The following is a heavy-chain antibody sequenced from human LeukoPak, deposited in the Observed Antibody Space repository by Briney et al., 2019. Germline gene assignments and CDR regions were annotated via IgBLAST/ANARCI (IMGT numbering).Heavy chain of an antibody. CDR1: GYSFTDFW. CDR2: ICPGDSDT. CDR3: VRPGYYDSSGYY. D-gene: IGHD3-22*01. V-gene: IGHV5-51*01. J-gene: IGHJ4*02. Sequence: GESLKISCKGSGYSFTDFWIGWVRQMPEKGLEWMGVICPGDSDTRYNPSFQGQVTISADKSITTAYLQWSSLKASDTAMYYCVRPGYYDSSGYYWGQGTLVTVSS.